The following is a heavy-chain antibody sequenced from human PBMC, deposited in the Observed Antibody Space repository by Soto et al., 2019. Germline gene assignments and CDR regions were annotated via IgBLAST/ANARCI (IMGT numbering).Heavy chain of an antibody. CDR1: GFTFSSFD. V-gene: IGHV3-23*01. J-gene: IGHJ4*02. CDR3: AKRREGGYYIFDY. Sequence: RGSLRVYCSASGFTFSSFDMSWVRQAPGKGLEWVSSISGSGESTYYADSVKGRLSISRDNSKNTLYLQMNSLRAEDTAVYYCAKRREGGYYIFDYWGQGTPVTVSS. CDR2: ISGSGEST. D-gene: IGHD3-10*01.